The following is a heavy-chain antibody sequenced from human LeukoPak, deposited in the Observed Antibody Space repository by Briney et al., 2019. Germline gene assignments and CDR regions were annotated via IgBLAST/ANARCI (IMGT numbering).Heavy chain of an antibody. Sequence: GGSLRPSCAASGFTFSDYSMNWVRQAPGKGLEWVSSIRSRSTSIYYADSVKGRFTISRDNANNSLYLQMNSLRAEDTAVYYCARDAAPLFSSREYYFDYWGQGTLVTVSS. D-gene: IGHD2-2*01. V-gene: IGHV3-48*04. CDR1: GFTFSDYS. CDR3: ARDAAPLFSSREYYFDY. J-gene: IGHJ4*02. CDR2: IRSRSTSI.